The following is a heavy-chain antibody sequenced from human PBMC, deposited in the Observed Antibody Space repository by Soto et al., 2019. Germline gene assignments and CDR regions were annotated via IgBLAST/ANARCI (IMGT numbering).Heavy chain of an antibody. V-gene: IGHV3-21*01. Sequence: EVQLVESGGGLVKPGGSLRLSCAASGFTFSSDSMGWVRQAPGKGLEWVASISSSGSFMNYADSVKGRFTISRDNAKNSLYLQMRSLKDEDTAVSYCARDPPSGTTLDWFDSWGQGTLVTVSS. D-gene: IGHD1-7*01. CDR2: ISSSGSFM. CDR1: GFTFSSDS. CDR3: ARDPPSGTTLDWFDS. J-gene: IGHJ5*01.